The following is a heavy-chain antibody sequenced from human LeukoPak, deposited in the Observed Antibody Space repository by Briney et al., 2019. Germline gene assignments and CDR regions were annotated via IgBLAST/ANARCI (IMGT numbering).Heavy chain of an antibody. J-gene: IGHJ6*03. Sequence: SETLSLTCTVSGGSISSGGYYWSWIRQHPGKGLEWIGYIYYSGSTYYNPSLKSRVTISVDTSKNQFSLKLSSVTAADTAVYYCARTKYYDFWSGYYGSYYYYYMDVWGKGTTVTVSS. V-gene: IGHV4-31*03. CDR1: GGSISSGGYY. CDR2: IYYSGST. D-gene: IGHD3-3*01. CDR3: ARTKYYDFWSGYYGSYYYYYMDV.